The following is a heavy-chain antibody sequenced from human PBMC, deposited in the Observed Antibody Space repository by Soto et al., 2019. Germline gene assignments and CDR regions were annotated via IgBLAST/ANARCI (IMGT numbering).Heavy chain of an antibody. CDR3: ASLFRLGYCSSTSCYSDY. J-gene: IGHJ4*02. CDR1: GGSFSGYY. Sequence: QVQLQQWGAGLLKPSETLSLTCAVYGGSFSGYYWSWIRQPPGKGLEWIGEINQSGSTNYNPSLSIHVTLSVDTSTNQFSLKLGSVTAAATAVYYCASLFRLGYCSSTSCYSDYWGQGTLVTVSS. CDR2: INQSGST. D-gene: IGHD2-2*01. V-gene: IGHV4-34*01.